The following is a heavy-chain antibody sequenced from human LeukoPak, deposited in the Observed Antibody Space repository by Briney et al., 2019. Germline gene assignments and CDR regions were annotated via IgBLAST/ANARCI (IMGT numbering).Heavy chain of an antibody. J-gene: IGHJ3*02. CDR2: IYPGDSDT. CDR3: ASQQSLSITGNEDAFDI. V-gene: IGHV5-51*01. Sequence: GESLKISCKGSGYSFTSYWIGWVRQMPGKGLEWMGIIYPGDSDTRYSPSFQGQVTISADKSISTAYLQWSSLKASDTAMYYCASQQSLSITGNEDAFDIWGQGTMVTVSS. CDR1: GYSFTSYW. D-gene: IGHD1-20*01.